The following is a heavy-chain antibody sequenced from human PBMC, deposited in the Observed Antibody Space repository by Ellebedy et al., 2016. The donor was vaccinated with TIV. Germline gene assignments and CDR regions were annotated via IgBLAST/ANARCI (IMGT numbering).Heavy chain of an antibody. J-gene: IGHJ4*02. CDR1: GFTFGSFA. Sequence: GGSLRLSCAASGFTFGSFAMHWIRQAPGKGLECLSVIGGDGRNTYHADSVKGRFTLTRDNSKKTLYLEMNRLRTEDTAVYYCAKGSSSGFTYDRVGFEYWGQGTLVTVSS. D-gene: IGHD3-22*01. CDR3: AKGSSSGFTYDRVGFEY. CDR2: IGGDGRNT. V-gene: IGHV3-23*01.